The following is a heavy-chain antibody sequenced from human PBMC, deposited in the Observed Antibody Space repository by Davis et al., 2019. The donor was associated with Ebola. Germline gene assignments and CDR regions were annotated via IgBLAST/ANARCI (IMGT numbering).Heavy chain of an antibody. CDR2: ISGSGGST. Sequence: PGGSLSLSCAASGFTFSSYAMSWVRQAPGQGLEWVSAISGSGGSTYYADSVKGRFTISRENAKNSLYLQMNSLRAEDTAVYYCAREEGLVLEWLFADYWGQGTLVTVSS. D-gene: IGHD3-3*01. CDR3: AREEGLVLEWLFADY. CDR1: GFTFSSYA. J-gene: IGHJ4*02. V-gene: IGHV3-23*01.